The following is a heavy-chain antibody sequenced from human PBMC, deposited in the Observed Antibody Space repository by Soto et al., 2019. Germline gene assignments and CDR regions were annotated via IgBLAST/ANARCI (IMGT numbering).Heavy chain of an antibody. CDR1: GGSISSSSYY. Sequence: SETLSLTCTVSGGSISSSSYYWGWIRQPPGKGLEWIGSIYYSGSTYYNPSLKSRVTISVDTSKNQFSLKLSSVTAADTAVYYCARHPTSDLVWFDPWGQGTLVTVSS. V-gene: IGHV4-39*01. J-gene: IGHJ5*02. D-gene: IGHD3-16*01. CDR2: IYYSGST. CDR3: ARHPTSDLVWFDP.